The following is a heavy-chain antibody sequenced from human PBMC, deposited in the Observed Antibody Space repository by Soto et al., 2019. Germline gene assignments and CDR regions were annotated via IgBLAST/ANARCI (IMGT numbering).Heavy chain of an antibody. CDR3: ARVRTGTTADYYYGMDV. D-gene: IGHD1-7*01. J-gene: IGHJ6*02. CDR1: GGSISSYY. CDR2: IYYSGST. Sequence: SETLSLTCTVSGGSISSYYWSWIRQPPGKGLEWIGYIYYSGSTNYNPSLKSRVTISVDTSKNQFSLKLSSVTAADTAVYYCARVRTGTTADYYYGMDVWGQGTTVTVSS. V-gene: IGHV4-59*01.